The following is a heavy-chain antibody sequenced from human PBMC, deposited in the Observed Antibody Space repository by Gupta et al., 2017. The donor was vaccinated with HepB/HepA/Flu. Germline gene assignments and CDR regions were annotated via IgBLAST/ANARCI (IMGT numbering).Heavy chain of an antibody. Sequence: EVQLVESGGGLVQSGRSLSLSCAASGFTFDDYAMHWGREAPGKGLGWVSGISWNSGRIDDADTVKGRFTISRGNAKNSLYLQMNSIRAEDTALDYCVKDHDLSGYYGDYFDYWGQGTLVTVSS. CDR3: VKDHDLSGYYGDYFDY. CDR1: GFTFDDYA. J-gene: IGHJ4*02. CDR2: ISWNSGRI. V-gene: IGHV3-9*01. D-gene: IGHD3-22*01.